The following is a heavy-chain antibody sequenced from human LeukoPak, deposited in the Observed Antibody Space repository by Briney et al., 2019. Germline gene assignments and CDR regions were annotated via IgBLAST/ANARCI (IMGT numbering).Heavy chain of an antibody. CDR1: GGSISSYY. Sequence: SETLSLTCTVSGGSISSYYWSWIRQPPGKGLEWIGYIYYSGSTNYNPSLKSRVTISVDTSKNQFSLKLSSVTAADTAVHYCAREVRGATFDYWGQGTLVTVSS. CDR3: AREVRGATFDY. V-gene: IGHV4-59*01. D-gene: IGHD1-26*01. J-gene: IGHJ4*02. CDR2: IYYSGST.